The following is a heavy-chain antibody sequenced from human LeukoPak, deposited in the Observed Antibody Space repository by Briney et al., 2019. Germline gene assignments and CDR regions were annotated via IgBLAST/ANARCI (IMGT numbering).Heavy chain of an antibody. CDR3: ARQARKYSSGWYNQVGTFDY. J-gene: IGHJ4*02. CDR2: INHSGST. V-gene: IGHV4-34*01. D-gene: IGHD6-19*01. Sequence: SETLSFTCAVYGGSFSGYYWSWIRQPPGKGLEWIGEINHSGSTNYNPSLKSRVTISVDTSKNQFSLKLSSVTAADTAVYYCARQARKYSSGWYNQVGTFDYWGQGSPVTVS. CDR1: GGSFSGYY.